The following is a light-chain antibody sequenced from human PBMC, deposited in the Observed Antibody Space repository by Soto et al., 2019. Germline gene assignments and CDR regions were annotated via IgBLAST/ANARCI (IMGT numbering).Light chain of an antibody. V-gene: IGKV1-5*01. CDR1: QSISSW. CDR2: DAS. J-gene: IGKJ2*01. CDR3: QQYNRYSRA. Sequence: DIQMTQSPSTLSASVGDRVTITCRASQSISSWLAWYQQKPGKAPKILIYDASSLESGVPSRFSGSGSGTEVTLPISSLQPDDFATYYGQQYNRYSRAFGQGTKLEIK.